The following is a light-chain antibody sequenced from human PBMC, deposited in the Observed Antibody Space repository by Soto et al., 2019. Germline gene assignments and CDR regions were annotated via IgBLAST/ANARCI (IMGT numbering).Light chain of an antibody. CDR2: GAS. J-gene: IGKJ2*01. CDR3: QQSYSTPYT. Sequence: DIQMTQSPSSLSASVGDRVTITCRASQRISSYLNWYQQKPGKAPKVLIYGASSLQSGVPSRFSGSGSGTDVTLTISSLQPEDSASYYCQQSYSTPYTFGQGTKLEIK. V-gene: IGKV1-39*01. CDR1: QRISSY.